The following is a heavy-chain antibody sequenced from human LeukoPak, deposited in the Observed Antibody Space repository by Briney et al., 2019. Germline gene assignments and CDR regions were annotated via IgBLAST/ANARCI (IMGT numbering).Heavy chain of an antibody. CDR3: ARVCITMVRGVILYYYGMDV. J-gene: IGHJ6*02. CDR1: GYTFTSYG. Sequence: GASVKVSCQPSGYTFTSYGISWVRQAPGQGLEWMGWISAYNGNTNYAQKLQGRVTMTTDTSTSTAYMELRSLRSDDTAVYYCARVCITMVRGVILYYYGMDVWGQGTTVTVSS. CDR2: ISAYNGNT. V-gene: IGHV1-18*01. D-gene: IGHD3-10*01.